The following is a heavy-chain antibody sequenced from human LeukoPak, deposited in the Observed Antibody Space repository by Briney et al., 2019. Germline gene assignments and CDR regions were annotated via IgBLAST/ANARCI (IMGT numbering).Heavy chain of an antibody. CDR2: ISAYNGNT. CDR1: GYTFTSYG. CDR3: ARVTGDIVVVPAAIDY. D-gene: IGHD2-2*02. J-gene: IGHJ4*02. V-gene: IGHV1-18*04. Sequence: GASVKVSCKASGYTFTSYGISWVRQAPGQGLEWMGWISAYNGNTNYAQKLQGRVTMTTDTSTSTAYMELRSLRSDDTAVYYCARVTGDIVVVPAAIDYWGQGTLVTVSS.